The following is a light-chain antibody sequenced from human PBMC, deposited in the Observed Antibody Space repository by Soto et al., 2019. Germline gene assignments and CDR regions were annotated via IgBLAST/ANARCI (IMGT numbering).Light chain of an antibody. V-gene: IGLV2-14*01. CDR3: SSYTSSSSSYV. CDR1: SSDVGGYNY. J-gene: IGLJ1*01. Sequence: SALTHPASVSWSPGQSITISCTGTSSDVGGYNYVSWYQQHPGKAPKLMIYEVSNRPSGVSNRFSGSKSGNTASLTISGLQAEDEADYYCSSYTSSSSSYVFGTGTKVTV. CDR2: EVS.